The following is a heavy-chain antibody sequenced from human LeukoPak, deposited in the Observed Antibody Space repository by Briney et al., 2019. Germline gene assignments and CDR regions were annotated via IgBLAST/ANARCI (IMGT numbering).Heavy chain of an antibody. Sequence: GGSLRLSCVGSGFIFSNYGIHWVRQAPGRGLEWVAFIKFGGGSEYYADSVKGRFTISRDNAKRSLYLQMNSLRPDDTALYYCAKSRAPTADPDAFDVWXXGTXXXVSX. J-gene: IGHJ3*01. CDR2: IKFGGGSE. V-gene: IGHV3-30*02. CDR3: AKSRAPTADPDAFDV. CDR1: GFIFSNYG.